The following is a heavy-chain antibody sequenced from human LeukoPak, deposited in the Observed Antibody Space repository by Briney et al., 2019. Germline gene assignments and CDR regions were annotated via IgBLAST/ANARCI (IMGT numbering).Heavy chain of an antibody. V-gene: IGHV4-34*01. J-gene: IGHJ4*02. Sequence: PSETLSLTCGVFGVSINDYYWSWIRQSPGKGLEWIGEISHTEGTRYNPSLESRVTMSVGTSENQLSLKLIFVTAADTAVYYCSRIRWGHSGSLCYNHWGLGTLVTVSS. CDR2: ISHTEGT. D-gene: IGHD3-22*01. CDR1: GVSINDYY. CDR3: SRIRWGHSGSLCYNH.